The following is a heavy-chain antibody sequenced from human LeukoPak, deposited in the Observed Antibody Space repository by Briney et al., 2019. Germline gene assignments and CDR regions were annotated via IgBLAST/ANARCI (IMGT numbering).Heavy chain of an antibody. Sequence: GGSLRLSCAASGFTFSSYAMSWVRQAPGKGLEWVSAISGSGGSTYYADSMKGRFTISRDNSKNTLYLQMNSLRSEDTAVYYCAKVIVVVVAATRGFDYWGQGTLVTVSS. CDR1: GFTFSSYA. CDR2: ISGSGGST. CDR3: AKVIVVVVAATRGFDY. D-gene: IGHD2-15*01. V-gene: IGHV3-23*01. J-gene: IGHJ4*02.